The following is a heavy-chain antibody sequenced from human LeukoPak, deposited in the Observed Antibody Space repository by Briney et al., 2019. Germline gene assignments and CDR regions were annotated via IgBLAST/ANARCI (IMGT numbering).Heavy chain of an antibody. CDR2: VHLSGAS. CDR1: GGSILTTNW. J-gene: IGHJ4*02. V-gene: IGHV4-4*02. Sequence: TPSGTLSLTCAVSGGSILTTNWWSWVRQPPGKGLGWIGEVHLSGASNYNPSLKSRVSMSIDNSKNQLSLKLTSVTAADTAIYYCARESGAFCPFGFWGQGTLVTVSS. CDR3: ARESGAFCPFGF. D-gene: IGHD1-26*01.